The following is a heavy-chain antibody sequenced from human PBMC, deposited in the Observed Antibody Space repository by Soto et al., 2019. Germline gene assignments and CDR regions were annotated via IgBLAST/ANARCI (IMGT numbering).Heavy chain of an antibody. CDR2: ISAHNGNT. D-gene: IGHD4-17*01. V-gene: IGHV1-18*01. J-gene: IGHJ4*02. CDR1: GYIFTSYG. Sequence: QAHLVQSGPEVKKPGASVKVSCKGSGYIFTSYGIACVRQAPGQGIEWMGWISAHNGNTGYAKKFQGRVTVTRDTSTSTAYLELRSLRSDDTALYYCARGRYGDYWGQGALVTVSS. CDR3: ARGRYGDY.